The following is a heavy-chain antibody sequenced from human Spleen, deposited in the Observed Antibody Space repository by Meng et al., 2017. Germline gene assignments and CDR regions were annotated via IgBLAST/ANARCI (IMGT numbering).Heavy chain of an antibody. CDR2: INHSGST. J-gene: IGHJ4*02. CDR1: GGSFSDSY. CDR3: ARGPTTMAHDFDY. Sequence: QGLLQRGGAGLLKPSDTLSLPCVVSGGSFSDSYCSWIRQPPGKGLEWIGEINHSGSTNYNPSLESRATISVDTSQNNLSLKLSSVTAADSAVYYCARGPTTMAHDFDYWGQGTLVTVSS. V-gene: IGHV4-34*01. D-gene: IGHD4-11*01.